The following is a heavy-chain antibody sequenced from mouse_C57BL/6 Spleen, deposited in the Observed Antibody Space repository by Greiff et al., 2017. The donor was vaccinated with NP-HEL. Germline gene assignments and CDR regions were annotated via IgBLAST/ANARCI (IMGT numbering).Heavy chain of an antibody. J-gene: IGHJ3*01. CDR2: IYPGDGDT. V-gene: IGHV1-82*01. Sequence: VQLQQSGPELVKPGASVKISCKASGYAFSSSWMNWVKQRPGKGLEWIGRIYPGDGDTNYNGKFKGKATLTADKSSSTAYMQLSSLTSEDSAVYFCARAEGGDACAYWGQGTLVTVSA. CDR1: GYAFSSSW. D-gene: IGHD3-3*01. CDR3: ARAEGGDACAY.